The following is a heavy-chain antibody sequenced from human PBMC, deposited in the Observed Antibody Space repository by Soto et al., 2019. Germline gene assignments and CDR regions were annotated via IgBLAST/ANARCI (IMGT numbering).Heavy chain of an antibody. CDR3: ARCSGGTCYASYAFDI. V-gene: IGHV1-18*01. D-gene: IGHD2-15*01. CDR2: TVANSGYT. Sequence: ASVKVSCKASGYAFTSFGISWVRQAPGEGLEWMGWTVANSGYTKYAQNLQGRVTLITDTSTSTAYMELRSLMYDDTAVYYCARCSGGTCYASYAFDIWGQGTMVTVSS. CDR1: GYAFTSFG. J-gene: IGHJ3*02.